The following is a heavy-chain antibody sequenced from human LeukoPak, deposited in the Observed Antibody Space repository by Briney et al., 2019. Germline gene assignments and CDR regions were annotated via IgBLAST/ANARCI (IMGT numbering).Heavy chain of an antibody. Sequence: SETLSLTCTVSGGSISSYYWSWIRQPPGKGLEWIGYIYYSGSTNYNPSLKSRVTISVDTSKNQFSLKLSSVTAADTAVYYCARLRYVNDWFDPWGQGTLVTVSS. D-gene: IGHD1-1*01. CDR2: IYYSGST. J-gene: IGHJ5*02. CDR1: GGSISSYY. V-gene: IGHV4-59*08. CDR3: ARLRYVNDWFDP.